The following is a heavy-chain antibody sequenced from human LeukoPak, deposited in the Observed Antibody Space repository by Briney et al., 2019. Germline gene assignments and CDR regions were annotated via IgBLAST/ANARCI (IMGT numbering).Heavy chain of an antibody. J-gene: IGHJ1*01. CDR2: ISWNSGSI. Sequence: GGSLRLSCAASGFTFDDYAMHWVRQAPGKGLEWVSGISWNSGSIGYADSVKGRLTISRDNAKNSLYLQMNSLRAEDTALYYCAKDQWLQHWGQGTLVTVSS. CDR3: AKDQWLQH. CDR1: GFTFDDYA. V-gene: IGHV3-9*01. D-gene: IGHD6-19*01.